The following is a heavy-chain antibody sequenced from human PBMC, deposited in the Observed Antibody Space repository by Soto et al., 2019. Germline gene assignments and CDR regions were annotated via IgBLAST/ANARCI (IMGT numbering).Heavy chain of an antibody. CDR1: GFTFNNYA. CDR3: AKDRHNWNFFFDF. Sequence: EVQLLESGGALVQSGGSLRLSCAASGFTFNNYAMSWVRQAPGKGLEWVSAISAAGGNTYHADTVKGRFTISRDNSKNTLYLQMNSLRAEDTAVYFCAKDRHNWNFFFDFWGQGTLVTVSS. CDR2: ISAAGGNT. D-gene: IGHD1-7*01. J-gene: IGHJ4*02. V-gene: IGHV3-23*01.